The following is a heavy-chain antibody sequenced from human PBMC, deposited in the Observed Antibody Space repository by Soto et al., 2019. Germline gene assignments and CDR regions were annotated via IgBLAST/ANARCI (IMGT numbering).Heavy chain of an antibody. D-gene: IGHD6-13*01. Sequence: SETLSLTCTVSCGSISSRTYYWGWIRQPPGKGLEWIGSMYSSGSTYYNPSLKSRVAISVDTSKSQFSLELSSVTAADTAVYYCARAHIAAAGTHGAFDIWGQGTMVTVSS. V-gene: IGHV4-39*01. CDR1: CGSISSRTYY. CDR3: ARAHIAAAGTHGAFDI. CDR2: MYSSGST. J-gene: IGHJ3*02.